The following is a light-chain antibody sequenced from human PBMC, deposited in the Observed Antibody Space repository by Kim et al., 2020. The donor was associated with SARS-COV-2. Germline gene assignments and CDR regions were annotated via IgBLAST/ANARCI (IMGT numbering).Light chain of an antibody. V-gene: IGLV2-14*03. CDR3: NSYTSSSTRWV. Sequence: QSIPISCTVTSSDVGAYNYVSWYQQRPGKAPKLMIYDVSNRPSGVSNRFSGSKSGNTASLTISGLQAEDEADYYCNSYTSSSTRWVFGGGTQLTVL. CDR1: SSDVGAYNY. J-gene: IGLJ3*02. CDR2: DVS.